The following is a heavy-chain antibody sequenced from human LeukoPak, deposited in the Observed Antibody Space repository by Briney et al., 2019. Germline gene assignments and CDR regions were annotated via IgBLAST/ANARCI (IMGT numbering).Heavy chain of an antibody. J-gene: IGHJ4*02. CDR1: GGSFSGYY. D-gene: IGHD3-10*01. CDR2: INHSGST. V-gene: IGHV4-34*01. CDR3: ARGSVWGVNY. Sequence: SETLSLTCAVYGGSFSGYYWSWIRQPPGKGLEWIGEINHSGSTNYNPSLKSRVTISVDTSKNQFSLKLSSVTAADTAVYYRARGSVWGVNYWGQGTLVTVSS.